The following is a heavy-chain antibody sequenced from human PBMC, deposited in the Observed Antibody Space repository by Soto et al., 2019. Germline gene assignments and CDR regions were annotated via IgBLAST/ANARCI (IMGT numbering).Heavy chain of an antibody. V-gene: IGHV3-73*01. Sequence: EVQLVESGGGLVQPGGSLKLSCAASGFTFSGSAMHWVRQASGKGLEWVGRIRSKANSYATAYAASVKGRFTISRDDLKNTAYLQMNSLKTEDTAVYYCTRQGSSSWYDWFDPWGQGTLVTVSS. J-gene: IGHJ5*02. CDR2: IRSKANSYAT. D-gene: IGHD6-13*01. CDR1: GFTFSGSA. CDR3: TRQGSSSWYDWFDP.